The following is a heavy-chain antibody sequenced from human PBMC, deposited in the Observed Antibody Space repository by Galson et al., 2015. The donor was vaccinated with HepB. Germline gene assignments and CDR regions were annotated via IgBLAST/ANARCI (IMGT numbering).Heavy chain of an antibody. Sequence: ETLSLTCTVSSGSISSYYWTWIRQPPGKGLEWIGYVYYSGSTNYNPSLKSRVTFLVDTSKNQFSLNLKSVTTADTAVYYCARDTRYYGSADDAFDLWGQGTMVTVSS. CDR3: ARDTRYYGSADDAFDL. D-gene: IGHD3-10*01. J-gene: IGHJ3*01. CDR1: SGSISSYY. CDR2: VYYSGST. V-gene: IGHV4-59*01.